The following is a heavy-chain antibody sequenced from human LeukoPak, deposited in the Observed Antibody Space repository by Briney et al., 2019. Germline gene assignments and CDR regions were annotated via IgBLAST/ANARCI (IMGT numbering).Heavy chain of an antibody. CDR1: GYTFTSYG. V-gene: IGHV1-8*02. CDR3: ARGVAAAVPFDY. J-gene: IGHJ4*02. D-gene: IGHD6-13*01. Sequence: ASVKVSCKASGYTFTSYGINWVRQATGQGLEWMGWMNPNSGNTGYAQKFQGRVTMTRNTSISTAYMELSSLRSEDTAVYYCARGVAAAVPFDYWGQGTLVTVSS. CDR2: MNPNSGNT.